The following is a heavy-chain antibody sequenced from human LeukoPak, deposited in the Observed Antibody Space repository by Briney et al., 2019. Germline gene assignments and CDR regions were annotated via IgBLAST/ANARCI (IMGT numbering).Heavy chain of an antibody. CDR1: GGSISSYH. J-gene: IGHJ6*03. V-gene: IGHV4-59*12. CDR2: IYYSGST. Sequence: SETLSLTCTVSGGSISSYHWSWFRQPPGKGLECIGYIYYSGSTNYNPSLKSRVTMSVDTSKNQFSLKLSSVTAADTAVYYCARGGPSMDVWGKGTTVTISS. CDR3: ARGGPSMDV. D-gene: IGHD5-12*01.